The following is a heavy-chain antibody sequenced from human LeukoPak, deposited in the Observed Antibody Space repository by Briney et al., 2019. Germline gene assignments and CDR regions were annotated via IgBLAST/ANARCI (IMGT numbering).Heavy chain of an antibody. CDR2: ISDSGDST. D-gene: IGHD1-26*01. V-gene: IGHV3-23*01. CDR3: ARSPRVEWELKGDWFDP. Sequence: GGSLRLSCAASGFTFKNYAMTWVRQAPGKGLEWVSSISDSGDSTYYADSVKGRFTISRDNSKNTLYLQMGSLRAEDTAAYYCARSPRVEWELKGDWFDPWGQGTLVTVSS. CDR1: GFTFKNYA. J-gene: IGHJ5*02.